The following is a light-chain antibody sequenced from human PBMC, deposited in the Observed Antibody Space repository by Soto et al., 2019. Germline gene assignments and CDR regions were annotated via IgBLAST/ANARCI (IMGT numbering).Light chain of an antibody. V-gene: IGLV1-40*01. Sequence: QSVLPQPPSVSGAPGQRVTISCTGCSSNIGAGYDVHWYQQLPGTAPKLLIYGNSNRPSGVPDRFSGSKSGTSASLAITGLQAEDESDYYCQSYDSSLSGVVFGGGTKLPVL. CDR3: QSYDSSLSGVV. CDR2: GNS. CDR1: SSNIGAGYD. J-gene: IGLJ2*01.